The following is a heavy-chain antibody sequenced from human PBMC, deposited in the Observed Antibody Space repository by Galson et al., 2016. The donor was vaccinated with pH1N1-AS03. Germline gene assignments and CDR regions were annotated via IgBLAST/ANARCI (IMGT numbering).Heavy chain of an antibody. CDR2: IYWHDDK. CDR1: EFSLTTSGVG. Sequence: PALVKPTQTLTLPCTSSEFSLTTSGVGVAWIRQPPGKALEWLALIYWHDDKLYSPYLKNRLNITKDSFRNKVVLSMTNMVPVDTAIYYRSPCLSQVEGTVRFDPWGQGTLVTVSS. V-gene: IGHV2-5*01. J-gene: IGHJ5*02. D-gene: IGHD2-8*01. CDR3: SPCLSQVEGTVRFDP.